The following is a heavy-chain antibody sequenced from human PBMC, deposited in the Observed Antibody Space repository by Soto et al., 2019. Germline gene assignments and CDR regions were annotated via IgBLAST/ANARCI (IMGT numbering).Heavy chain of an antibody. D-gene: IGHD3-3*02. V-gene: IGHV3-30*18. CDR2: ISYDGNNK. CDR1: VFPFSIFG. CDR3: AKGESSVALRGYYYYDMDV. Sequence: RGSLLVFCEPSVFPFSIFGINWVRQAPGRGVEWVAVISYDGNNKYYADSVKGRFTISRDNSKNTLFLQMNSLRAEDTAVYYCAKGESSVALRGYYYYDMDVWGQGTTVTVSS. J-gene: IGHJ6*02.